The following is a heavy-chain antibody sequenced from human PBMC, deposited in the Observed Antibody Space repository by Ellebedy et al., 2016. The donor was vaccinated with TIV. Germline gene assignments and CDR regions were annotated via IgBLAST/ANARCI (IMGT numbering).Heavy chain of an antibody. CDR3: ARVRQSLHGYGMDV. Sequence: GESLKISCAASGFTFSSYNMNWVRQAPGKGLEWVSYISSSSSTIYSADSVKGRFTISRDNAKNSLYLQMNSLRAEDKAVYYCARVRQSLHGYGMDVWGQGTTVTVSS. CDR2: ISSSSSTI. CDR1: GFTFSSYN. D-gene: IGHD6-19*01. V-gene: IGHV3-48*01. J-gene: IGHJ6*02.